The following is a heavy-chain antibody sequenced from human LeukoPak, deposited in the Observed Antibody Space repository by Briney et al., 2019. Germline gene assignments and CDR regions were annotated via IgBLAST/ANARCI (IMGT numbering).Heavy chain of an antibody. V-gene: IGHV4-38-2*01. CDR3: ARMGVSYYYDSTAYYPVAFDV. CDR1: GYSISSGYY. CDR2: IFHSGSI. D-gene: IGHD3-22*01. Sequence: PSETLSLTCSVSGYSISSGYYWGWIRQSPGKGLEWIGTIFHSGSIYYNPSLQPRVTLSVDTSKNQFSVNLSSVTAADTAVYYCARMGVSYYYDSTAYYPVAFDVWGQGTMVTVSS. J-gene: IGHJ3*01.